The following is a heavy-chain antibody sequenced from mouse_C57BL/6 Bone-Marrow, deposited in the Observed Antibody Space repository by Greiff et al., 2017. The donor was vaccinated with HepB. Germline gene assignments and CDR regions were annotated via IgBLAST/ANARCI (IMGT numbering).Heavy chain of an antibody. CDR3: ARSRGDYPRMDY. D-gene: IGHD2-13*01. Sequence: VQLQQSGAELVRPGASAKLSCTASGFNIKDYYMHWVKQRPEQGLEWIGRIDPEDGDTESAPKFQGKATMTADTSSNTAYLQLSSLTSEDTAVYYCARSRGDYPRMDYWGQGTSVTVSS. CDR1: GFNIKDYY. J-gene: IGHJ4*01. CDR2: IDPEDGDT. V-gene: IGHV14-1*01.